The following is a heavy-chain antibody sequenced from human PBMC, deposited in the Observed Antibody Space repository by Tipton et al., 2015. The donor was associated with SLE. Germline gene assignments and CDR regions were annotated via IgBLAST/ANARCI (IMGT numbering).Heavy chain of an antibody. CDR3: ARDLLSWDAFDI. D-gene: IGHD2/OR15-2a*01. CDR1: GGSFSGYY. J-gene: IGHJ3*02. V-gene: IGHV4-34*01. Sequence: TLSLTCAVYGGSFSGYYWSWIRQPQGKGLEWIGEINHSGSTNYNPSLKSRVTISVDTSKNQFSLKLSSVTAADTAVYYCARDLLSWDAFDIWGQGTMVTVSS. CDR2: INHSGST.